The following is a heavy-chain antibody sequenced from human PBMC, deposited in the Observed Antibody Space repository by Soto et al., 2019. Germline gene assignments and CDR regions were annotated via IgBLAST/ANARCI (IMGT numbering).Heavy chain of an antibody. CDR2: IYATGTT. CDR1: GASISGFY. J-gene: IGHJ5*02. D-gene: IGHD6-19*01. Sequence: SETLSLTCTVSGASISGFYWSWIRKSAGKGLEWIGRIYATGTTDYNPSLKSRVMMSVDTSKKQFSLKLRSVTAADTAVYYCAKVAVAANNWFDPWGQGTLVTVS. CDR3: AKVAVAANNWFDP. V-gene: IGHV4-4*07.